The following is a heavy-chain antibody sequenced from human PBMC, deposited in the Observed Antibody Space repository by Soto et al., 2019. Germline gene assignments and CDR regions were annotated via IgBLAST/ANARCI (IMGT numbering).Heavy chain of an antibody. CDR3: ARDRGRMLKAENYYYYYGMDV. CDR2: IIPIFGTA. CDR1: GGTFSSYA. J-gene: IGHJ6*02. D-gene: IGHD3-10*01. V-gene: IGHV1-69*01. Sequence: QVQLVQSGAEVKKPGSSVKVSCKASGGTFSSYAISWVRQAPGQGLEWMGGIIPIFGTANYAQKFQGRVTITADESTSTAYMEVSRLRSEDTAVYYCARDRGRMLKAENYYYYYGMDVWGQGTTVTVS.